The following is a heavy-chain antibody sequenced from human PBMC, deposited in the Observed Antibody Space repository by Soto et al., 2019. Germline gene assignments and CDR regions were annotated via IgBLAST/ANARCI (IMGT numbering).Heavy chain of an antibody. CDR3: AREGYYYYGMDV. V-gene: IGHV3-48*03. CDR2: ISTSTNTI. Sequence: EVQLVESGGGLVQPGGSLRLSCAASGFTFSSYEMNWVRQAPGKGLEWLSYISTSTNTIYYADSVKGRFTISRDNARNSLYLQMNSLRAEDTAAYYCAREGYYYYGMDVWGQGTTVTVSS. CDR1: GFTFSSYE. J-gene: IGHJ6*02.